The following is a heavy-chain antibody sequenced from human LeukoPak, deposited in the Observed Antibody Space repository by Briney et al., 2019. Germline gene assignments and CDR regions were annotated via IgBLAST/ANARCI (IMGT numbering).Heavy chain of an antibody. CDR2: IIPIFGTA. J-gene: IGHJ4*02. D-gene: IGHD3-16*01. V-gene: IGHV1-69*13. CDR1: GGTFSSYA. Sequence: GASVKVSCKASGGTFSSYAISWVRQATGQGLEWMGGIIPIFGTANYAQKFQGRVTITADESTSTAYMELSSLRSEDTAVYYCARDGLRLGELYDYWGQGTLVTVSS. CDR3: ARDGLRLGELYDY.